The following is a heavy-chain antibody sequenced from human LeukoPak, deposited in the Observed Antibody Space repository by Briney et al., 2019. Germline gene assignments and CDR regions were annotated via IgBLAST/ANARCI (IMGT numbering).Heavy chain of an antibody. J-gene: IGHJ3*02. D-gene: IGHD4-17*01. CDR2: ISSSGSTI. CDR3: ARDATVTLGAFDI. CDR1: GFTFSSYE. Sequence: GGSLRLSCAASGFTFSSYEMNWVRQAPGKGLEWVSYISSSGSTIYYADSVKGRFTISRDNAKNSLYLQMNSLRAGDTAVYYCARDATVTLGAFDIWGQGTMVTVSS. V-gene: IGHV3-48*03.